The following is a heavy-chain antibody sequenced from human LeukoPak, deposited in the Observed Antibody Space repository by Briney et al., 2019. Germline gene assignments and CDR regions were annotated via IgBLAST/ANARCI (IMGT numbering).Heavy chain of an antibody. CDR3: AKDGAVAGTTSFFFDY. CDR2: ISGSGGST. D-gene: IGHD6-19*01. J-gene: IGHJ4*02. CDR1: GGSFSGYY. Sequence: ETLSLTCAVYGGSFSGYYWSWVRQAPGKGLEWVSAISGSGGSTYYADSVKGRFTISRDNSKNTLYLQMNSLRAEDTAVYYCAKDGAVAGTTSFFFDYWGQGTLVTVSS. V-gene: IGHV3-23*01.